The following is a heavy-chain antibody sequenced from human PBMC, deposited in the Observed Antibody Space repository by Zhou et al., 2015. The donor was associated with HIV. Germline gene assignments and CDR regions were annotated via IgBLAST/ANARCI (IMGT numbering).Heavy chain of an antibody. J-gene: IGHJ4*02. CDR2: VNPNNGGT. Sequence: QVKLVQSGAEVKMPGSSVKVSCTASDYTFTDYYIHWVRQAPGQGLEWMGRVNPNNGGTYYAQGFQGRVTMTSDTSINTAYMELTSLTSDDTAVYYCARGRVRTAMVTVDFWGQGTLIAVSS. D-gene: IGHD5-18*01. CDR3: ARGRVRTAMVTVDF. V-gene: IGHV1-2*06. CDR1: DYTFTDYY.